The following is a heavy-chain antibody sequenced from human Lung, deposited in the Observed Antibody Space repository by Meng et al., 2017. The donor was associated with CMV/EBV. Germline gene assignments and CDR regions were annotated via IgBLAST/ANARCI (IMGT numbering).Heavy chain of an antibody. D-gene: IGHD1-26*01. Sequence: GGSLRLSCAASGFTFRNYWMSWVRQAPGKGLEWVANVKQDGSEKYYVDSVMGRFTISRDNAKNSLYLQMNSLRVEDTAVYYYARRGPKSGSYDYWGQGTLVTVSS. V-gene: IGHV3-7*01. CDR2: VKQDGSEK. CDR3: ARRGPKSGSYDY. J-gene: IGHJ4*02. CDR1: GFTFRNYW.